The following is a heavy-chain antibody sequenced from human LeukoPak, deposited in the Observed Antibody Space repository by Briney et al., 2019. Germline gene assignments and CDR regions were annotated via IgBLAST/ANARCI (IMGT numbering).Heavy chain of an antibody. Sequence: PGGSLRLSCAASGFTFSSYGMHWVRQAPGKGLEWVAFIRYDGSNKYYRDSVKGRFTISRDNSKNTLYLQMNSLRPEDTAVYYCARGGKIALAGTRSSQYFQHWGQGTLVTVSS. CDR3: ARGGKIALAGTRSSQYFQH. CDR1: GFTFSSYG. D-gene: IGHD6-19*01. V-gene: IGHV3-30*02. J-gene: IGHJ1*01. CDR2: IRYDGSNK.